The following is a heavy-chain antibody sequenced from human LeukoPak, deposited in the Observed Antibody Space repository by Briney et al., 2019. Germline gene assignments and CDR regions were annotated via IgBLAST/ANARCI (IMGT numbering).Heavy chain of an antibody. V-gene: IGHV1-69*05. CDR3: AREGKNYYDSSGGYYFDH. CDR2: IIPIFGTA. CDR1: GGTFSSYA. D-gene: IGHD3-22*01. Sequence: ASVKVSCKASGGTFSSYAISWVRQAPGQGLEWMGRIIPIFGTANYAQKFHGRVTITTDESTSTAYMELSSLRSEDTAVYYCAREGKNYYDSSGGYYFDHWGQGTLVSVSS. J-gene: IGHJ4*02.